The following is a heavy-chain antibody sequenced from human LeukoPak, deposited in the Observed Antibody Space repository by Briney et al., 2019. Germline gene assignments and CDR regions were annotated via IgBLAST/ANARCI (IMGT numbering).Heavy chain of an antibody. D-gene: IGHD4-17*01. CDR3: ARATPPRSYEYGDSRSFDY. Sequence: SETLSLTCTVFGGSISRFSYYWGWIRPPPGKGLAWIGSIFYSGSANYNPSLKSRVTISLDTSKNQFSLKLTSLTAADTAVYYCARATPPRSYEYGDSRSFDYWGQGTLVTVSS. J-gene: IGHJ4*02. V-gene: IGHV4-39*01. CDR1: GGSISRFSYY. CDR2: IFYSGSA.